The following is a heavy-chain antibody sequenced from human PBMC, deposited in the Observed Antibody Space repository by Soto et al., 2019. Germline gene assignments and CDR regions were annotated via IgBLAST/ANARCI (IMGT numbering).Heavy chain of an antibody. D-gene: IGHD2-21*02. Sequence: ASVKVSCEASGYTFTSYGISWVRQAPGQGLEWMGWISAYNGNTNYAQKLQGRVTMTTDTSTSTAYMELRSLRSDDTAVYYCARDRGHIVVVTAIYYYYGMDVWGQGTTVTVS. CDR3: ARDRGHIVVVTAIYYYYGMDV. J-gene: IGHJ6*02. V-gene: IGHV1-18*04. CDR1: GYTFTSYG. CDR2: ISAYNGNT.